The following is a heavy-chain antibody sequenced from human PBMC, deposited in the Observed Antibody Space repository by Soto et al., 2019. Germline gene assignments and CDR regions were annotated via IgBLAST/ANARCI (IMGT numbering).Heavy chain of an antibody. CDR2: ISAYNGNT. CDR3: ARDFYDILTGYYPDY. J-gene: IGHJ4*02. CDR1: GYTFTSYG. Sequence: GASVKVSCKASGYTFTSYGISWVRQAPGQGLEWMGWISAYNGNTNYAQKLQGRVTMTTDTSTSTAYMELRSLRSDDTAVYYCARDFYDILTGYYPDYWGQGTQVTAPQ. V-gene: IGHV1-18*01. D-gene: IGHD3-9*01.